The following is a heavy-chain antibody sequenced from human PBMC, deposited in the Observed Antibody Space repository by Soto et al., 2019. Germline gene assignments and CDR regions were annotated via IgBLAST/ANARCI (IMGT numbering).Heavy chain of an antibody. J-gene: IGHJ4*02. CDR2: INHSGST. D-gene: IGHD3-22*01. Sequence: PSETLSLTCAVYGGSFSGYYWSWIRQPPGKGLEWIGEINHSGSTNYNPSLKSRVTISVDTSKNQFSLKLSSVTAADTAVYYCARRTYYYDSSGYYSFPYFDYWGQGTLVTVSS. CDR1: GGSFSGYY. CDR3: ARRTYYYDSSGYYSFPYFDY. V-gene: IGHV4-34*01.